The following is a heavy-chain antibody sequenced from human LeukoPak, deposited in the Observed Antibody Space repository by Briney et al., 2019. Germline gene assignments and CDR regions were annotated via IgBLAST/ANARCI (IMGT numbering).Heavy chain of an antibody. CDR3: ATDQYYYGSGSTRFDY. V-gene: IGHV1-24*01. J-gene: IGHJ4*02. Sequence: ASVKVSCKVSGYTLTELSMHWLRQAPGKGLEWMGGFDPEDGETIYAQKFQGRVTMTEDTSTDTAYMELSSLRSEETAVYYCATDQYYYGSGSTRFDYWGQGTLVTVSS. D-gene: IGHD3-10*01. CDR1: GYTLTELS. CDR2: FDPEDGET.